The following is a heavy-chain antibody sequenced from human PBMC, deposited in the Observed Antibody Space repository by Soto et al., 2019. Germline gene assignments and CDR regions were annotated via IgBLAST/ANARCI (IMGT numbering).Heavy chain of an antibody. Sequence: QVQLVESGGGVVQPGRSLRFSCAASGFPFSSNGMHWVRQPPGKGLEWVAVIWSDGSEKYYADSVKGRFSISRDNSKNTLYLHMDSLRAEDTAVYYCARDLGRFNFGSAYFVYWGQGTLVTVSS. CDR2: IWSDGSEK. J-gene: IGHJ4*02. D-gene: IGHD3-10*01. CDR1: GFPFSSNG. V-gene: IGHV3-33*01. CDR3: ARDLGRFNFGSAYFVY.